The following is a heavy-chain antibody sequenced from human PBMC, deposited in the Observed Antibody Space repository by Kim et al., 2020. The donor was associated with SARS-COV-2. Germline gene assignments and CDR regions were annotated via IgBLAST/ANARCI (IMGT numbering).Heavy chain of an antibody. V-gene: IGHV3-30*04. Sequence: GGSLRLSCAGSGFSFSDHALHWDRQAPGKGLEWVAVVSPDGTNQYYADSVEGRFTISRDNSQNTMLLQMNSLRDEDTAVYYCAKSIAVSGHFDDWGQGA. D-gene: IGHD6-19*01. CDR2: VSPDGTNQ. CDR3: AKSIAVSGHFDD. CDR1: GFSFSDHA. J-gene: IGHJ4*02.